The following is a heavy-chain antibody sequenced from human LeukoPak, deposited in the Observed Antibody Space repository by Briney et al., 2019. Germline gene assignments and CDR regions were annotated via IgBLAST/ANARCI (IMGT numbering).Heavy chain of an antibody. CDR1: GFTFSSYA. CDR2: ISSSSSTI. D-gene: IGHD1/OR15-1a*01. V-gene: IGHV3-48*04. Sequence: GGSLRLSCAASGFTFSSYAMSWVRQAPGKGLEWVSYISSSSSTIYYADSVKGRFTISRDNAKNSLYLQMNSLRAEDTAVYYCARDSSSNKFSPYYFDYWGQGTLVTVSS. J-gene: IGHJ4*02. CDR3: ARDSSSNKFSPYYFDY.